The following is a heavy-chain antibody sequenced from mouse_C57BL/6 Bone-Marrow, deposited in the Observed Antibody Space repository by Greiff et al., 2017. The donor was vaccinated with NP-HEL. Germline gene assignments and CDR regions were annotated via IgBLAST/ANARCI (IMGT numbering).Heavy chain of an antibody. CDR3: ARYYGSSYYFDY. CDR2: IYPGDGDT. Sequence: QVQLQQSGAELVKPGASVKISCKASGYAFSSYWMNWVKQRPGKGLEWIGQIYPGDGDTNYNGKFKGKATLTADKSSSTAYMQLSSLSSEDSAVYFCARYYGSSYYFDYWGQGTTLTVSS. J-gene: IGHJ2*01. D-gene: IGHD1-1*01. CDR1: GYAFSSYW. V-gene: IGHV1-80*01.